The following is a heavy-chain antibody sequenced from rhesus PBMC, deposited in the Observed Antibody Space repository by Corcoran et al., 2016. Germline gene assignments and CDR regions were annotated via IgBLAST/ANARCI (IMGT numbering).Heavy chain of an antibody. CDR3: ERRVPAGGRSFGY. D-gene: IGHD6-31*01. V-gene: IGHV1-111*02. CDR2: GVPEGGEA. Sequence: EVQLVQSGAEVKKPGATVKISCKASGYTFTDHYLNWVRQAPGTGLEWMGGGVPEGGEAGYGRDGRARVTIAAEKAPDAACMEGGSRRAGDQAVYCGERRVPAGGRSFGYWGQGVLVTVTS. CDR1: GYTFTDHY. J-gene: IGHJ4*01.